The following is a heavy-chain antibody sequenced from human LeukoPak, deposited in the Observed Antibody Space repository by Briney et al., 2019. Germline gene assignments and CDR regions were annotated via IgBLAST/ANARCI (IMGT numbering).Heavy chain of an antibody. Sequence: GESLKISCKGSGYRFTSYWIGWVRQMPGKGLEWMGIIYPGDSETRYSPSSQGQVTTSADKSISTAYLQWNSLKASDTALYYCARQGIAVAGIAYWGQGTLLTVSS. D-gene: IGHD6-19*01. V-gene: IGHV5-51*01. CDR2: IYPGDSET. J-gene: IGHJ4*01. CDR1: GYRFTSYW. CDR3: ARQGIAVAGIAY.